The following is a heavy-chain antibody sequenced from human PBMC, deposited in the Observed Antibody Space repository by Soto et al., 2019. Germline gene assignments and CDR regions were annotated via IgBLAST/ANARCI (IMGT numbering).Heavy chain of an antibody. D-gene: IGHD3-10*02. J-gene: IGHJ6*02. CDR3: ARNMDYYYGRGSGNGHGV. CDR1: GYTFTAYH. CDR2: INPKFGDT. Sequence: QVQLVQSGAEVKEPGDSVRVSCEASGYTFTAYHIHWVRQAHGQGLEWMGWINPKFGDTTYAQDFKGRVSMTRDMSISTVYMELSRLTADDTAIYYCARNMDYYYGRGSGNGHGVWGQGTTVTVFS. V-gene: IGHV1-2*02.